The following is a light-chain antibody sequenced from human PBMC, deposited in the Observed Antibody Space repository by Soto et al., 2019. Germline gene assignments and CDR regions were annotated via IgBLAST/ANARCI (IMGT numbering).Light chain of an antibody. CDR3: QQYSNWPPIT. CDR1: QGIGDT. Sequence: EVVMRQSPATLSVSPGEGATLSCRVSQGIGDTLAWYQHKPGQTPRLLIYDTSTRATGIPARFSGSGSGTEFTLTISSLQSEDLAVYYCQQYSNWPPITFGQGTRLEIK. J-gene: IGKJ5*01. CDR2: DTS. V-gene: IGKV3-15*01.